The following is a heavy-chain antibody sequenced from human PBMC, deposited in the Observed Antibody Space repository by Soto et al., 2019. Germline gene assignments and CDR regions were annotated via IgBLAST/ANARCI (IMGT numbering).Heavy chain of an antibody. Sequence: GASVKVSCKASGYTFTGYYMHWVRQAPGQGLEWMGWINPSGGSTSYAQKFQGRVTMTRDTSTSTVYMELSSLRSEDTAVYYCAIPYCSGGSCYGIDAFDIWGQGTMVTVSS. CDR2: INPSGGST. D-gene: IGHD2-15*01. V-gene: IGHV1-46*03. J-gene: IGHJ3*02. CDR3: AIPYCSGGSCYGIDAFDI. CDR1: GYTFTGYY.